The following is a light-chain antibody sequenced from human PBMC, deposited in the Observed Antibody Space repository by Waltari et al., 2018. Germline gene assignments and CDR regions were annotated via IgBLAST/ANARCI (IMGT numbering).Light chain of an antibody. J-gene: IGLJ3*02. Sequence: QSALTQPASVSGSPGQSITISCTGTSSDVGSYNLVSWYQQHPGKAPKLMIYEDNKRPSGVSNRVSGSKSGNTASLTISGLQAEDEADYYCCSYAGSAIWVFGGGTKLTVL. V-gene: IGLV2-23*01. CDR2: EDN. CDR3: CSYAGSAIWV. CDR1: SSDVGSYNL.